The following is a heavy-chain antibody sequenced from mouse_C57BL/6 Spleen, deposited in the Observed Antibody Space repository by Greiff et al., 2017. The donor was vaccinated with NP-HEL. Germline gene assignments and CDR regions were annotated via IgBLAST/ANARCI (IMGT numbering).Heavy chain of an antibody. CDR1: GYTFTDYY. Sequence: EVQLQQSGPELVKPGASVKISCKASGYTFTDYYMNWVKQSHGKSLEWIGDINPNNGGTSYNQKFKGKATLTVDKSSSTAYMELRSLTSEDSAVYYCAREERYYYAMDYWVQGTSVTVSS. V-gene: IGHV1-26*01. J-gene: IGHJ4*01. CDR2: INPNNGGT. CDR3: AREERYYYAMDY.